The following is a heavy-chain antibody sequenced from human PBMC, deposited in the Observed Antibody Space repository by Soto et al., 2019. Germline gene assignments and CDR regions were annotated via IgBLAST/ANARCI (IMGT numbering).Heavy chain of an antibody. J-gene: IGHJ4*02. CDR2: IIPIFGTA. CDR3: ARVLADSSSWRRTYYFDY. Sequence: QVQLVQSGAEVRKPGSSVKVSCKASGGTFSRHAISWVRQAPGQGLEWMGGIIPIFGTANHAQKFQGRVTIIADESTSTVYMELSSLRSEDTAMYYCARVLADSSSWRRTYYFDYWGQGTLVTVSS. V-gene: IGHV1-69*01. D-gene: IGHD6-13*01. CDR1: GGTFSRHA.